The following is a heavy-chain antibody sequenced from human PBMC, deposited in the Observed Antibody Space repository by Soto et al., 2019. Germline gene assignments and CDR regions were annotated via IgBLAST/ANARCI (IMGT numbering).Heavy chain of an antibody. CDR1: GFTFSSYW. J-gene: IGHJ3*02. D-gene: IGHD3-22*01. CDR2: IKQDGCQK. CDR3: ARGACHDTSGPFWDAFDS. Sequence: GGSLRLSCAAAGFTFSSYWMSRVRQPPGKGLEWVANIKQDGCQKWYGDSVKGRFTISRDNAKNSLYLQMNSLRAEDTAVYYCARGACHDTSGPFWDAFDSWGQGRMVAVSS. V-gene: IGHV3-7*04.